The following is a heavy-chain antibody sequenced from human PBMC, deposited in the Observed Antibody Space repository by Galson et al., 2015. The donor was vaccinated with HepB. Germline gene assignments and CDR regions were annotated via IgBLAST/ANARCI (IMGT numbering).Heavy chain of an antibody. D-gene: IGHD6-19*01. CDR3: ARDSSGWYNWFDP. V-gene: IGHV3-11*06. CDR1: GFTFSDYY. CDR2: ISSSSSYT. Sequence: SLRLSCAASGFTFSDYYMSWIRQAPGKGLEWVSYISSSSSYTNYADSVKGRFTISRDNAKNSLYLQMNSLRAEDTAVYYCARDSSGWYNWFDPRGQGTLVTVSS. J-gene: IGHJ5*02.